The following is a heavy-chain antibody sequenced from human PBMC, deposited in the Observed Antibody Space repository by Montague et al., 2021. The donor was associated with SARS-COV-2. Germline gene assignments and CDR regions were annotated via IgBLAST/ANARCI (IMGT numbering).Heavy chain of an antibody. Sequence: SETLSLTCTVSGVSVTDYYWSWIRQHPGKGLEWVGDVLYNKGTNFNSSLKSRVAISVDTSKNQFFLRLTSVTAADTAFYYCVRHPQYDGLNGPPDFWDQGTLVTVSS. CDR3: VRHPQYDGLNGPPDF. V-gene: IGHV4-59*08. J-gene: IGHJ4*02. CDR2: VLYNKGT. CDR1: GVSVTDYY. D-gene: IGHD3-9*01.